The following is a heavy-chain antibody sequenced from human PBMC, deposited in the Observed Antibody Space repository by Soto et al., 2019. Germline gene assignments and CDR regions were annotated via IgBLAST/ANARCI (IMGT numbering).Heavy chain of an antibody. Sequence: QVQLVESGGGVVQPGRSLRLSCAASGFTFSSYAMHWVRQAPGKGLEWVAVISYDGSNKYYADYVKDRFTISRDNSKNTLYLQMNSLRAEDTAVYYCARGLEDGPFDYLGQGTLVTVSS. J-gene: IGHJ4*02. CDR3: ARGLEDGPFDY. CDR2: ISYDGSNK. V-gene: IGHV3-30-3*01. CDR1: GFTFSSYA.